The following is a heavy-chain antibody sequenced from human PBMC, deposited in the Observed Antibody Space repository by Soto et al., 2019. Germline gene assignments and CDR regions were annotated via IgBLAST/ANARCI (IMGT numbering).Heavy chain of an antibody. V-gene: IGHV4-31*03. CDR3: ARDKWGDLDI. CDR2: IYYSGST. CDR1: GGSISSGGYY. J-gene: IGHJ3*02. D-gene: IGHD7-27*01. Sequence: SETLSLTCTVSGGSISSGGYYWSWIRQHPGKGLEWIGYIYYSGSTYYNPSLKSRVTISVDTSKNQFSLKLSSVTAADTAVYYCARDKWGDLDIWGQGTMIAVSS.